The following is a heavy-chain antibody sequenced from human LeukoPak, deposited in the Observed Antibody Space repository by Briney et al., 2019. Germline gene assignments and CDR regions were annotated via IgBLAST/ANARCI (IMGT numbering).Heavy chain of an antibody. CDR3: AGEASYYDSSGYPAFDI. CDR2: ISSSSSYI. CDR1: GFTFSSYS. J-gene: IGHJ3*02. Sequence: GGSLRLSCAASGFTFSSYSMNWVRQAPGKGLEWVSSISSSSSYIYYADSVKGRFTISRDNAKNSLYLQMNSLRAEDTAVYYCAGEASYYDSSGYPAFDIWGQGTMVTVSS. D-gene: IGHD3-22*01. V-gene: IGHV3-21*01.